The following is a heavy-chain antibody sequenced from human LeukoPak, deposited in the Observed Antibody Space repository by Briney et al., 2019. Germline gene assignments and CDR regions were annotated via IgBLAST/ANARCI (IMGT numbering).Heavy chain of an antibody. J-gene: IGHJ4*02. Sequence: SVKVSCKASGGTFSSYAISWVRQAPGQGLEWMGGIIPIFGTANYAQKFQGRVTITADKSTSTAYMELSSLRSEDTAVYYCARGPTDAYGDFRLDYWGQGTLVTVSS. CDR2: IIPIFGTA. CDR3: ARGPTDAYGDFRLDY. V-gene: IGHV1-69*06. D-gene: IGHD4-17*01. CDR1: GGTFSSYA.